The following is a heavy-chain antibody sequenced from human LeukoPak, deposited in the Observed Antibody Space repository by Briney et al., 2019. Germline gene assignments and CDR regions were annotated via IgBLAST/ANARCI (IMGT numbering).Heavy chain of an antibody. D-gene: IGHD4-23*01. CDR1: GGSISSHY. V-gene: IGHV4-59*11. CDR3: AKECHDYGANSIDY. J-gene: IGHJ4*02. Sequence: PSETLTLTCTVSGGSISSHYWAWLRQPPGKGLEWIGWMFFTGDTNYNPSLKSRVTISVDHSKNQFSLKLTSVTAADTAVYYCAKECHDYGANSIDYWGQGTLVTVSS. CDR2: MFFTGDT.